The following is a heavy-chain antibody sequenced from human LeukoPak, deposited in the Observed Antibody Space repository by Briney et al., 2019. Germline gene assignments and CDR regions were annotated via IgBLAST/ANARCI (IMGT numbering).Heavy chain of an antibody. CDR3: ASGKYYYDESASLNRASRTALDV. J-gene: IGHJ3*01. D-gene: IGHD3-22*01. Sequence: PETLSLTCSVSGDSTTNYYCSWIRQSPGKGLEWLAYVYKNGHLDYNPSLRSRVTVSVDRSKTQFSLRLRSVTAADTAIYYCASGKYYYDESASLNRASRTALDVWAQGTMVIVSS. V-gene: IGHV4-59*01. CDR1: GDSTTNYY. CDR2: VYKNGHL.